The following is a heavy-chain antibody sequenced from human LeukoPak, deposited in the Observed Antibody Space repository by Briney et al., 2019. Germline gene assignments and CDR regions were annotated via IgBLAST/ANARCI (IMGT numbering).Heavy chain of an antibody. CDR1: GFTFSSYE. CDR3: ARGDTMVRGVIKAYYYYYIDV. Sequence: GGSLRLSCVASGFTFSSYEMNWVRQAPGKGLEWPSYISDSDNTIYYADSVKGRFTISRDNAKNSLYLQMNSLRAEDTAVYYCARGDTMVRGVIKAYYYYYIDVWGKGTTVTVSS. J-gene: IGHJ6*03. V-gene: IGHV3-48*03. D-gene: IGHD3-10*01. CDR2: ISDSDNTI.